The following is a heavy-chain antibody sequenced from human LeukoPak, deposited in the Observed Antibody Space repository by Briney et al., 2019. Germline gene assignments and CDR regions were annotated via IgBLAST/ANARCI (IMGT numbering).Heavy chain of an antibody. J-gene: IGHJ4*02. D-gene: IGHD1-26*01. CDR3: ARVGATETEYYFDY. CDR2: IYHSGST. V-gene: IGHV4-4*02. Sequence: PSETLSLTCAVSGGSISSSNWWSWVRQPPGKGLEWIGEIYHSGSTNYNPSLKSRVTISVDKSKNQFSLKLSSVTAADTAVYYCARVGATETEYYFDYWGQGTLVTVSS. CDR1: GGSISSSNW.